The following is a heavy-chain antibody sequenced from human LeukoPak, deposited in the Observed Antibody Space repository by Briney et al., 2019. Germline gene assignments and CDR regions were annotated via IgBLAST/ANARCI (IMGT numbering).Heavy chain of an antibody. CDR2: INQRGSEI. Sequence: TGGSLRLSCAASGFTFRNHWMTWVRQAPGKGLEWVANINQRGSEIYYLDSVRGRFTISRDNAKNSPYLQMNILRAEDTAVYHCVRRYMATSAEDFDYWGQGTLVTVSS. J-gene: IGHJ4*02. D-gene: IGHD3-16*02. CDR1: GFTFRNHW. V-gene: IGHV3-7*01. CDR3: VRRYMATSAEDFDY.